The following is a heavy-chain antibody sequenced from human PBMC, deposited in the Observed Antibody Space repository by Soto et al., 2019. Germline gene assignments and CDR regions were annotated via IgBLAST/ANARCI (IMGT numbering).Heavy chain of an antibody. J-gene: IGHJ6*02. CDR1: GGSFSGDL. CDR3: AFRYDFYYGFDV. Sequence: PSGTLSLTCAVSGGSFSGDLWTWIRQTPGKGLEWIGEVNHSTGTKYNPSLKSRVTISVDMSKKQFSLKLSSLTAADTGVYYCAFRYDFYYGFDVWGQGTTVTVSS. V-gene: IGHV4-34*01. CDR2: VNHSTGT.